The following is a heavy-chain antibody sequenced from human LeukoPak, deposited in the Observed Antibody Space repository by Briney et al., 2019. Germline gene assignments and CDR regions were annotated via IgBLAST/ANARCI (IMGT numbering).Heavy chain of an antibody. CDR3: IRDFRSADL. J-gene: IGHJ5*02. CDR2: IYVDGRTT. V-gene: IGHV3-74*01. CDR1: GFTFSNYW. Sequence: GKSLRLSCVASGFTFSNYWMHWVRQPPGKGLVWVSRIYVDGRTTNYADSVKGRFTISRDNAKNTVYLEVNSLSVEDTATYYCIRDFRSADLWGQGTLVTVTS.